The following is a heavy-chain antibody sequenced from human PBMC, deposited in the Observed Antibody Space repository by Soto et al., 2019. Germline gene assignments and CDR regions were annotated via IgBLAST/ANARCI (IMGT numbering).Heavy chain of an antibody. CDR3: ARDMVLRGTGMDV. CDR2: IYYGGST. D-gene: IGHD3-10*01. J-gene: IGHJ6*02. CDR1: GASISSGGSY. V-gene: IGHV4-31*03. Sequence: SETLSLTCTVSGASISSGGSYWSWIRQHPGKGLEWIGYIYYGGSTYYNPSLKIRVTISVDTSKNQFSLKLSSVTAADTAVYYCARDMVLRGTGMDVWGQGTTVTVSS.